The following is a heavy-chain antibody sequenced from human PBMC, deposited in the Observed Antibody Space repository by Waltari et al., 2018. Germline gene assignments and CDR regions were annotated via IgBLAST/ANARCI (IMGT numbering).Heavy chain of an antibody. Sequence: EVQLVESGGGLVKPGGSLRLSCAASGFTFSRYSMNWVRQAPGKGLEWVSSISSSSSYIYYADSVKGRFTISRDNAKNSLYLQMNSLRAEDTAVYYCANSAADAFDIWGQGTMVTVSS. D-gene: IGHD6-13*01. CDR3: ANSAADAFDI. CDR1: GFTFSRYS. V-gene: IGHV3-21*01. CDR2: ISSSSSYI. J-gene: IGHJ3*02.